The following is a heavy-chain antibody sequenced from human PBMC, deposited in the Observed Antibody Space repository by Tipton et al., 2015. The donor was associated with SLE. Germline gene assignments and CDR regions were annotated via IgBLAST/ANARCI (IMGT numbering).Heavy chain of an antibody. CDR3: ARDSYYYDSSGYHA. J-gene: IGHJ5*02. CDR2: IKQDGSEK. D-gene: IGHD3-22*01. CDR1: GFTFSSYA. Sequence: SLRLSCAASGFTFSSYAMHWVRQAPGKGLEWVANIKQDGSEKYYVDSVKGRFTISRDNAKNSLYLQMNSLRAEDTAVYYCARDSYYYDSSGYHAWGQGTLVTVSS. V-gene: IGHV3-7*05.